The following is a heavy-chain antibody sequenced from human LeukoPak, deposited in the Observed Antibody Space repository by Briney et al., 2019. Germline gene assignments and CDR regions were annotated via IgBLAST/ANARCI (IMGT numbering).Heavy chain of an antibody. Sequence: SSETLSLTCTVSGGSINSYYWSWIRQPPGKGLEWIGYIFYSGSTNYNPSLKSRVTISVDTSKNQFSLKLSSVTAADTAVYYCARCDSSGSYYTLDYWGQGTLVTVSS. J-gene: IGHJ4*02. V-gene: IGHV4-59*01. CDR3: ARCDSSGSYYTLDY. CDR2: IFYSGST. CDR1: GGSINSYY. D-gene: IGHD1-26*01.